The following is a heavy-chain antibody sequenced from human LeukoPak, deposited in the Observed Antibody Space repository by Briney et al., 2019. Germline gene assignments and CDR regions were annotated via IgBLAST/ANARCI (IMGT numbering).Heavy chain of an antibody. V-gene: IGHV3-7*03. D-gene: IGHD5-24*01. Sequence: GGSLRLSCAASGFTFSSYWMSWVRQAPGKGLEWVANIKQDGNEKYYVDSVKGRFTISRDNAKNSLYLQMNSLKTEDTAVYYCTRHVVDGMATIGSYYYYGMDVWGQGTTVTVSS. CDR3: TRHVVDGMATIGSYYYYGMDV. CDR2: IKQDGNEK. J-gene: IGHJ6*02. CDR1: GFTFSSYW.